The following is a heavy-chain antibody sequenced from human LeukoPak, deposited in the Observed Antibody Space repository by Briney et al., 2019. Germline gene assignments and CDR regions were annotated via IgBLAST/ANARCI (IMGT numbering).Heavy chain of an antibody. J-gene: IGHJ4*02. CDR1: GFTFSDYS. CDR3: ARDYKYAFDN. Sequence: GGSLGLSCAASGFTFSDYSMNWVRQAPGKGLEWISYIGIDSGNTNYADSVKGRFTISGDKAKNSLYLQMNSLRVEDTAVYYCARDYKYAFDNWGQGTLVTVSS. V-gene: IGHV3-48*01. D-gene: IGHD5-24*01. CDR2: IGIDSGNT.